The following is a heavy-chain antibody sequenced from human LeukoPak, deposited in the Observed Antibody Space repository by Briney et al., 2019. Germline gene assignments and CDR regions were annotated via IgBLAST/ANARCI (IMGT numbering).Heavy chain of an antibody. D-gene: IGHD3-22*01. CDR2: IKSKPKNYAT. Sequence: PGGSLRLSCSASGFVFRDSGVHWVGQASGTGLEWVGRIKSKPKNYATAYAPSVTGRFTIYRDDSKNTAYLQMNSLKTEDTAVYYCVRHVDYDRPYWGQGFLVTVSS. CDR1: GFVFRDSG. J-gene: IGHJ4*02. CDR3: VRHVDYDRPY. V-gene: IGHV3-73*01.